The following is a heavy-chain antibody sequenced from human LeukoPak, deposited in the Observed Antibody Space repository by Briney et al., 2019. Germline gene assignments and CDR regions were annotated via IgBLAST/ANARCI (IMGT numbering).Heavy chain of an antibody. CDR2: IYYSGST. CDR1: GGSISSYY. J-gene: IGHJ6*02. Sequence: PSETLSLTCTVSGGSISSYYWSWIRQPPGKGLEWIGYIYYSGSTNYNPSLKSRVTISVDTSKNQFSLKLSSVTAADTAVYYCARRLDYYYGMDVWGQGTTLTVSS. D-gene: IGHD4-11*01. V-gene: IGHV4-59*01. CDR3: ARRLDYYYGMDV.